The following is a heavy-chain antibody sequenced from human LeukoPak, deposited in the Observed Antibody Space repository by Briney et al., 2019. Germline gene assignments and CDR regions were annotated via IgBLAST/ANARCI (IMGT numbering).Heavy chain of an antibody. D-gene: IGHD1-26*01. Sequence: GESLKISCKGSGYDFSSYWIGWVRQMPGKGLEWMGVISPDDSDTRYSPSFQGQATISADKSISTAYLQWSSLKASDTAMYYGARVVVGSYWDFDQWGQGTLVTVSS. CDR2: ISPDDSDT. CDR1: GYDFSSYW. V-gene: IGHV5-51*01. J-gene: IGHJ4*02. CDR3: ARVVVGSYWDFDQ.